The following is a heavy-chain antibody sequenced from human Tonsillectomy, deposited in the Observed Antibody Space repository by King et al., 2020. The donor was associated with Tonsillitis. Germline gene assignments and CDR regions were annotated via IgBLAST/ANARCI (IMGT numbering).Heavy chain of an antibody. V-gene: IGHV3-30*18. D-gene: IGHD6-19*01. J-gene: IGHJ4*02. CDR1: GFTFISFG. CDR2: ISNDGSEK. Sequence: VQLVESGGGVVQPGRSLRLSCAASGFTFISFGMHWVRQAPGKGLEWVATISNDGSEKYYVDSVKGRFTVSRDNSRNTLYLQMSSLRTEDTAVYYCAKTTADLNQAVAGHGGDCWGLGTLVTVSS. CDR3: AKTTADLNQAVAGHGGDC.